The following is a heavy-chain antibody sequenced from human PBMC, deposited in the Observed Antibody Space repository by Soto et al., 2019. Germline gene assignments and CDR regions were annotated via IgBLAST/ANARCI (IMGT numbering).Heavy chain of an antibody. Sequence: SETLSLTCTVSGGFISSYYWTWIRQPPGKGLEWIGYIFYSGSTDYNPSLKSRVTISLDTSKNQFSLKLRSVTAADTAVYYCAGGRPSLTTVTTWGQGSLVTVSS. CDR3: AGGRPSLTTVTT. V-gene: IGHV4-59*01. CDR2: IFYSGST. J-gene: IGHJ5*02. D-gene: IGHD4-17*01. CDR1: GGFISSYY.